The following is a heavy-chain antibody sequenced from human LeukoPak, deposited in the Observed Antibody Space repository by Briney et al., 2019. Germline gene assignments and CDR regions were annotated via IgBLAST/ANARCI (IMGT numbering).Heavy chain of an antibody. CDR1: GGTFSSYA. J-gene: IGHJ4*02. Sequence: GASVKVSCKASGGTFSSYAISWVRQAPGQGLEWMGRIIPIFGIANYAQKFQGRVTITADKSTSTAYMELSSLRSEDTAVYYCARDRDSSYHDSSGDRFDYWGQGTLVTVSS. D-gene: IGHD3-22*01. CDR2: IIPIFGIA. CDR3: ARDRDSSYHDSSGDRFDY. V-gene: IGHV1-69*04.